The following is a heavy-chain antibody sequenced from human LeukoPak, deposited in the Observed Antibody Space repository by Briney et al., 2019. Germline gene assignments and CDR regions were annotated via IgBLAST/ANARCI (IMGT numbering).Heavy chain of an antibody. V-gene: IGHV3-48*03. Sequence: GGSLRLSCAASGFTLSSYAMSWVRQAPGKGLEWISYISNSGGTIYYADSVKGRFTISRDNANSSLYLQMNSLRAEDTAVYYCTRDLFYYENFWGQGTLVTVSS. CDR1: GFTLSSYA. CDR2: ISNSGGTI. CDR3: TRDLFYYENF. J-gene: IGHJ4*02. D-gene: IGHD3-22*01.